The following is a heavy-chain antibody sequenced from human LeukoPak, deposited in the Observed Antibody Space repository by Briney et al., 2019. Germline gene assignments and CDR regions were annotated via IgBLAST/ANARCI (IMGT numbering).Heavy chain of an antibody. CDR1: GFTFSSYE. Sequence: RGSLRLSCAASGFTFSSYEMNWVRQAPGKGLGWVSYISSSGSTIYYADSVKGRSTISRDNAKNSLYLQMNGLRAEDTAVYYGARGRDTEGLAACHFDYWGQGTLVTVSS. CDR3: ARGRDTEGLAACHFDY. CDR2: ISSSGSTI. D-gene: IGHD6-13*01. V-gene: IGHV3-48*03. J-gene: IGHJ4*02.